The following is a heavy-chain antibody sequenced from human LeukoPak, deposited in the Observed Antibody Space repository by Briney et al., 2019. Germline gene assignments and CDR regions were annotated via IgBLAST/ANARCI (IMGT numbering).Heavy chain of an antibody. CDR3: ARDSIVATIGYYYGMDV. CDR1: GFTFSSYW. D-gene: IGHD5-12*01. CDR2: IKQDGSEK. J-gene: IGHJ6*02. V-gene: IGHV3-7*01. Sequence: GGSLRLSCAASGFTFSSYWMSWVRQAPGKGLEWVANIKQDGSEKYYVDSVKGRFTISRDNAKNSLYLQMNSLRDEDTAVYYCARDSIVATIGYYYGMDVWGQGTTVTVSS.